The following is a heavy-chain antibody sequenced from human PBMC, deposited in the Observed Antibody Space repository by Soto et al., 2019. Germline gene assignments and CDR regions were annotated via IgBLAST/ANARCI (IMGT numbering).Heavy chain of an antibody. CDR2: ISYDGSNK. Sequence: GGSLRLSCAASGFTFSSYGMHWVRQAPGKGLEWVAVISYDGSNKYYADSVKGRFTISRDNSKNTLYLQMNSLRAEDTAVYYCAKDKRGGSDYYYYYGMDVWGQGTTVTVSS. CDR1: GFTFSSYG. D-gene: IGHD6-19*01. J-gene: IGHJ6*02. CDR3: AKDKRGGSDYYYYYGMDV. V-gene: IGHV3-30*18.